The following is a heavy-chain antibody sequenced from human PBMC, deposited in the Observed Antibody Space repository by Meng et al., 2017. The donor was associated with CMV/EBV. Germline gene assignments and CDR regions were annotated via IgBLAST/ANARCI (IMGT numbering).Heavy chain of an antibody. Sequence: GESLKISCAASGFTFSSYWMSWVRQAPGKGPEWVANIKQDGSEKYYVDSVKGRFTISRDNAKNSLYRQMNSLRAEDTAVCYCARVPNPYDFWGGYSPPFFDYWGQGTLVTVS. J-gene: IGHJ4*02. CDR1: GFTFSSYW. D-gene: IGHD3-3*01. CDR2: IKQDGSEK. CDR3: ARVPNPYDFWGGYSPPFFDY. V-gene: IGHV3-7*01.